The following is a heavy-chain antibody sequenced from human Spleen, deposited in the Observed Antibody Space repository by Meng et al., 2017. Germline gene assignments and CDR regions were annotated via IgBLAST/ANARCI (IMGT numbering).Heavy chain of an antibody. V-gene: IGHV4-59*08. J-gene: IGHJ4*02. D-gene: IGHD1-26*01. CDR1: GGSISSYY. Sequence: QAQLQESGPGLVKPSETLSLTCTVSGGSISSYYWSWIRQPPGKGLEWIGLIHYTGSPNYNPSLKSRVTISVDTSKNQFSLILSSVTAADTAVYHCARHIILGRPDYFDYWGQGALVTVSS. CDR3: ARHIILGRPDYFDY. CDR2: IHYTGSP.